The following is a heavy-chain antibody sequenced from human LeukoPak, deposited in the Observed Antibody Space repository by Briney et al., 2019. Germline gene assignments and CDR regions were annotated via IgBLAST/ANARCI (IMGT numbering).Heavy chain of an antibody. CDR1: GGSISSYY. D-gene: IGHD6-13*01. Sequence: MTSETLSLTCTVSGGSISSYYWSWIRQPPGKGLEWIGYIYYSGSTNYNPSLKSRVTISVDTSKNQFSLKLSSVTAADTAVYYCARDAYSSSWYGANWFDPWGQGTLVTVSS. CDR3: ARDAYSSSWYGANWFDP. J-gene: IGHJ5*02. V-gene: IGHV4-59*01. CDR2: IYYSGST.